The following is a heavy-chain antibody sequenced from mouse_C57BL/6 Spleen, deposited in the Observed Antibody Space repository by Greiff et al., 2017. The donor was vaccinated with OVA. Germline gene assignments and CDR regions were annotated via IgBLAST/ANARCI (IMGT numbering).Heavy chain of an antibody. CDR1: GFTFSSYA. V-gene: IGHV5-9-1*02. J-gene: IGHJ3*01. Sequence: EVKLVESGEGLVKPGGSLKLSCAASGFTFSSYAMSWVRQTPEKRLEWVAYISSGGDYIYYADTVKGRFTISRDNARNTLYLQVSSLKSEDTAMYYCTREGAYYYGSSLFAYWGQGTLVTVAA. D-gene: IGHD1-1*01. CDR3: TREGAYYYGSSLFAY. CDR2: ISSGGDYI.